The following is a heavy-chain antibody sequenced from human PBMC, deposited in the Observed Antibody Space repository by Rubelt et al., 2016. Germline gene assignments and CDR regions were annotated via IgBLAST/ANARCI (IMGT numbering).Heavy chain of an antibody. D-gene: IGHD1-1*01. CDR3: ARSEAGYNWYTPPISPVDY. Sequence: GASVKVSCKASGYTFTMYVIHWVRQAPGQSLEWMALINAGLGYTKYSQNFQGRVTITSDTSASTAYMELSSLRSEDTAVYYCARSEAGYNWYTPPISPVDYWGQGTLVTVSS. CDR2: INAGLGYT. V-gene: IGHV1-3*01. CDR1: GYTFTMYV. J-gene: IGHJ4*02.